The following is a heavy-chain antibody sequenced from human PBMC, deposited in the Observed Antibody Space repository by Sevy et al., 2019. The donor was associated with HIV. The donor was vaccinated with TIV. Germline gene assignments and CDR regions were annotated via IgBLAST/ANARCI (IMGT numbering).Heavy chain of an antibody. V-gene: IGHV1-18*04. CDR1: GYTFDNFD. D-gene: IGHD1-1*01. CDR2: IRRHNYKT. CDR3: ARGVGRGNWNGPYIDS. Sequence: ASVKVSCKTSGYTFDNFDITWVRQAPGQGLESMGCIRRHNYKTTSAQRLQDRVTLTTDTSTNTAYLELRNLRPDETAVYYCARGVGRGNWNGPYIDSSGQSTQVTVSS. J-gene: IGHJ4*02.